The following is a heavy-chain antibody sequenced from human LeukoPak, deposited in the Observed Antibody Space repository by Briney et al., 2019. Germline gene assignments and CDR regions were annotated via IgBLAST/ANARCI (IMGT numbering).Heavy chain of an antibody. Sequence: SQTLSLTCTVSGGSISSGGYYWSWIRQPPGKGLEWIGYIYHSGSTYYNPSLKSRVTISVDRSKNQFSLKLSSVTAADTAVYYCATSGERLNDAFDIWGQGTMVTVSS. CDR1: GGSISSGGYY. CDR3: ATSGERLNDAFDI. D-gene: IGHD3-10*01. V-gene: IGHV4-30-2*01. CDR2: IYHSGST. J-gene: IGHJ3*02.